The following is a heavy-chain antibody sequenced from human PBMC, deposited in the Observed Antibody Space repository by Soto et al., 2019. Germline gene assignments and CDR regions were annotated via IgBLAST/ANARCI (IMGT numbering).Heavy chain of an antibody. CDR3: ARAHNGYCSSTSCYEYYYYYGMDV. V-gene: IGHV3-21*01. D-gene: IGHD2-2*03. J-gene: IGHJ6*02. Sequence: GGSLRLSCAASGLTFSSYSMNWVRQAPGKGLEWVSSISSSSSYIYYADSVKGRFTISRDNAKNSLYLQMNSLRAEDTAVYYCARAHNGYCSSTSCYEYYYYYGMDVWGQGTTVTVSS. CDR1: GLTFSSYS. CDR2: ISSSSSYI.